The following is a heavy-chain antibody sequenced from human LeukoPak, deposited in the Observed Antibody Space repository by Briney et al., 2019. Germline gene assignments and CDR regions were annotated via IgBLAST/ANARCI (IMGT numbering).Heavy chain of an antibody. CDR1: GLRFSDYY. CDR3: AREGGASYYDSSGYYPFYYYYYMDV. D-gene: IGHD3-22*01. J-gene: IGHJ6*03. CDR2: ISSGGDIM. Sequence: PGGSLRLSCAASGLRFSDYYVSWIRQAPGKGLQWVSYISSGGDIMHYADSVKGRFTSSRDNAKNSLYLQMNSLRAEDTAVYYCAREGGASYYDSSGYYPFYYYYYMDVWGKGTTVTVSS. V-gene: IGHV3-11*04.